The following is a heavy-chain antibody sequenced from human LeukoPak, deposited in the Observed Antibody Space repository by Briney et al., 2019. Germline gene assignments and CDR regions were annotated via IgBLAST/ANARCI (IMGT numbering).Heavy chain of an antibody. CDR1: GFTLSSYW. D-gene: IGHD6-13*01. CDR2: IKEDGSEK. CDR3: ARDRAHNSWSDY. J-gene: IGHJ4*02. V-gene: IGHV3-7*01. Sequence: HPGGSLRLSCAASGFTLSSYWMSWVRQAPGKGLEWVANIKEDGSEKYYVDSVKGRFTISRDNAKNSLYLQMNSLRAEDTAVYYCARDRAHNSWSDYWGQGTLVTVSS.